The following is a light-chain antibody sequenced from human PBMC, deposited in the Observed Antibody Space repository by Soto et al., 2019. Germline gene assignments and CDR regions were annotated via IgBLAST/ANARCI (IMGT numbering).Light chain of an antibody. J-gene: IGLJ1*01. V-gene: IGLV3-25*02. CDR2: RDT. CDR3: QSADSNGIHV. Sequence: SYDLTQPPSVSVSPGQTATITCSGDLLSKQYAYWYQRKPGQAPVLIIYRDTERPSGIPERFSASTSGTTVTLTISGVQAEDEGDYYRQSADSNGIHVFGTGTKVTVL. CDR1: LLSKQY.